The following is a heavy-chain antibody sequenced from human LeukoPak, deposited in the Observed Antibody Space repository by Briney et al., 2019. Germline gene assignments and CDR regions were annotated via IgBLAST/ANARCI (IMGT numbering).Heavy chain of an antibody. CDR3: ARHRAYSSSSPFDY. V-gene: IGHV4-59*08. CDR1: GGAISSLD. D-gene: IGHD6-6*01. J-gene: IGHJ4*02. Sequence: SETLSLTCCVPGGAISSLDWSWIGKPPGKGLNGFGYIYYTGSTHYKPPLTSPVTLFVAISKNEFSLSLGSVTAPDTPVIYCARHRAYSSSSPFDYWGQGTLVTVSS. CDR2: IYYTGST.